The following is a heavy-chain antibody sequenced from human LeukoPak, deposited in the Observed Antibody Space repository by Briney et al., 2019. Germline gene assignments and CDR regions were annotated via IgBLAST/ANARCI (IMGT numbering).Heavy chain of an antibody. V-gene: IGHV1-24*01. J-gene: IGHJ4*02. D-gene: IGHD3-22*01. CDR2: FDPEDGET. CDR1: GYTLTELS. Sequence: ASVKVSCKVSGYTLTELSMHWVRQAPGKGLEWMGGFDPEDGETIYAQKFQGRVTMTEDTSTDTAYMELSSLRSEDTAVYYCATDLIEVDSSGFDVYWGQGTLVTVSS. CDR3: ATDLIEVDSSGFDVY.